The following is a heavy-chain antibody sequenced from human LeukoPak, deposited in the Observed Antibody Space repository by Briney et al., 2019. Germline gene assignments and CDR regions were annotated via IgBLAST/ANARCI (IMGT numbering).Heavy chain of an antibody. Sequence: PSETLSLTCTVSGGSISSYYWSWIRQPPGKGLEWIGYIYYSGSTNYNPSLKSRVTISVDTSKNQFSLKLSSVTAADTAVYYCAREGVWFGEDYYYMDVWGKGTTVTISS. CDR2: IYYSGST. CDR3: AREGVWFGEDYYYMDV. J-gene: IGHJ6*03. D-gene: IGHD3-10*01. CDR1: GGSISSYY. V-gene: IGHV4-59*01.